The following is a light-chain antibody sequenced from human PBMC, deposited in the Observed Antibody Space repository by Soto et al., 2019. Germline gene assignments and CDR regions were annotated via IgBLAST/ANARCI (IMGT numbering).Light chain of an antibody. CDR2: GAS. CDR1: QGIKSY. V-gene: IGKV1-39*01. Sequence: ILLTQSPSSRSASVGDTVTITCRSSQGIKSYLYWYQQKPGKAPKLXISGASSLQSGVPSRFSGSGSGTDFTLTISSLQPEDYATYYCQQSYSTPPLTFGGGTKVDIK. CDR3: QQSYSTPPLT. J-gene: IGKJ4*01.